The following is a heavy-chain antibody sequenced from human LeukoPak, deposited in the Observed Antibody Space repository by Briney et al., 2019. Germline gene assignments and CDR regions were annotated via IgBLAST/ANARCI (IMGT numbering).Heavy chain of an antibody. CDR1: GGSISSYY. Sequence: SETLSLTCTVSGGSISSYYWSWIRQPPGKGLEWIGYIYYSGSTNYNPSLKSRVTISVDTSKNQFSLKLSSVTAADTAVYYCARAHDYGDYGWYFDLWGRGSLVTVS. J-gene: IGHJ2*01. D-gene: IGHD4-17*01. CDR2: IYYSGST. V-gene: IGHV4-59*01. CDR3: ARAHDYGDYGWYFDL.